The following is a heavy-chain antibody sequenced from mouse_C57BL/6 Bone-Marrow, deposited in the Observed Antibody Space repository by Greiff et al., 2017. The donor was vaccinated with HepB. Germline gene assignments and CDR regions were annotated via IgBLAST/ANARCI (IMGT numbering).Heavy chain of an antibody. D-gene: IGHD6-1*01. V-gene: IGHV1-15*01. Sequence: QVQLQQSGAELVRPGASVTLSCKASGYTFTDYEMHWVKQTPVHGLEWIGAIDPETGGSAYNQKFKGKAILTADKSSSTAYMELRSLTSEDSAVYYCTPQPPCAMDYWGQGTSVTVSS. J-gene: IGHJ4*01. CDR2: IDPETGGS. CDR3: TPQPPCAMDY. CDR1: GYTFTDYE.